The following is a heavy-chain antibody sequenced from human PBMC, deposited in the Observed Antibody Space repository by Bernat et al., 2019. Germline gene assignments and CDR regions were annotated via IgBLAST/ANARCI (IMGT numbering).Heavy chain of an antibody. D-gene: IGHD6-19*01. J-gene: IGHJ4*02. V-gene: IGHV4-39*01. Sequence: QLQLQESGPGLVKPSETLYLTCTVSGGSISSSSYYWGWIRQPPGKGLEWIGSIYYSGSTYYNPSLKSRVTISVDTSKNQFSLKLSSVTAADTAVYYCARWAVAGGGYWGQGTLVTVSS. CDR3: ARWAVAGGGY. CDR1: GGSISSSSYY. CDR2: IYYSGST.